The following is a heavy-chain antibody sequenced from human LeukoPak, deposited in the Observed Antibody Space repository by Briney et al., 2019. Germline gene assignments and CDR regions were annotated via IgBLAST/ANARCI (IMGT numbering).Heavy chain of an antibody. Sequence: SVKVSCKASGGTFSSYAISWVRQAPGQGLEWMGGIIPIFGTPNYAQNFQGRVTITTDESTSTASMELSSLRSEDTAVYYCARSSSRTMGYYFDYWGQGTLVTVSS. CDR1: GGTFSSYA. CDR2: IIPIFGTP. CDR3: ARSSSRTMGYYFDY. D-gene: IGHD6-13*01. V-gene: IGHV1-69*05. J-gene: IGHJ4*02.